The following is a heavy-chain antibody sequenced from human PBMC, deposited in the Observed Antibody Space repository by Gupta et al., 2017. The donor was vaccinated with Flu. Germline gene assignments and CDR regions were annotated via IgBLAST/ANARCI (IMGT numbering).Heavy chain of an antibody. CDR2: IGGSDGTT. CDR1: GFPFSSYA. CDR3: AKGGPPAGRSYHFDY. Sequence: EVQLLESGGGLVQPGGSLRLSCAASGFPFSSYAMNWVRQAPGKGLEWVSSIGGSDGTTHYADSVKGRFTISRDNAKNTLFLQVTSPSADDTAVYYCAKGGPPAGRSYHFDYWGQGTLVTVSS. V-gene: IGHV3-23*01. D-gene: IGHD1-26*01. J-gene: IGHJ4*02.